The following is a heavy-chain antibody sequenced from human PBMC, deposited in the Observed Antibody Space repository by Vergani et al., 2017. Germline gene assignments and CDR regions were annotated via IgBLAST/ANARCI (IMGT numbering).Heavy chain of an antibody. Sequence: QVQLQESGPGLVKPSETLSLTCTVSGGSISSYYWSWIRQPPGKGLEWIGYIYYSGSTNYNPSLKSRVTISVDTSKNQFSLKLSSVTAADTAVYYCARGVDDAFDIWGQGTMVTVSS. CDR2: IYYSGST. D-gene: IGHD2-15*01. J-gene: IGHJ3*02. V-gene: IGHV4-59*01. CDR3: ARGVDDAFDI. CDR1: GGSISSYY.